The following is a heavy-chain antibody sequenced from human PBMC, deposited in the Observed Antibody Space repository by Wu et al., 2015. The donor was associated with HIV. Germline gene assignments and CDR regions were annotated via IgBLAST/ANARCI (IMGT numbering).Heavy chain of an antibody. CDR1: GASINTGDYY. Sequence: QVQLQESGPGLVKPSQTLSLTCTVSGASINTGDYYWSWIRQPPGKGLEWIGNIFYSGSTNYHPSLRSRLGISLDTSKNIFSLELNSMSAADTAVYFCAKVGFSYGQCQWGQGILVTVSS. CDR3: AKVGFSYGQCQ. J-gene: IGHJ4*02. D-gene: IGHD1-26*01. V-gene: IGHV4-30-4*01. CDR2: IFYSGST.